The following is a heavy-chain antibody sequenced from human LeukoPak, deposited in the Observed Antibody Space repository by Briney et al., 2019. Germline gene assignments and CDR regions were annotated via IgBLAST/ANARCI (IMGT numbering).Heavy chain of an antibody. CDR1: GFTFSSYE. CDR2: ISSSGGTI. V-gene: IGHV3-48*03. J-gene: IGHJ4*02. D-gene: IGHD2-2*01. CDR3: ASNDCSSTSCYFDNFDY. Sequence: GGSLRLSCAGSGFTFSSYEMNWVRQAPGKGLEWISYISSSGGTIYYADSVKSRFTISRDNAKNSLYLQMNSLRAEDTAVYYCASNDCSSTSCYFDNFDYWGQGTLVTVSS.